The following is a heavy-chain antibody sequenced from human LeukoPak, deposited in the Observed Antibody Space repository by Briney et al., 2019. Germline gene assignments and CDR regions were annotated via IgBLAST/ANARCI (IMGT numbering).Heavy chain of an antibody. D-gene: IGHD4-11*01. CDR1: GYTFTSYD. CDR3: ARGLEGTTKTNYYYYMDV. J-gene: IGHJ6*03. CDR2: MNPNSGNT. Sequence: ASVKVSCKASGYTFTSYDINWVRQATGQGLEWMGWMNPNSGNTGYAQKFQGRVTMTRNTSISTAYMELSSLRSEDTAVYYCARGLEGTTKTNYYYYMDVLGKGTTVTVSS. V-gene: IGHV1-8*01.